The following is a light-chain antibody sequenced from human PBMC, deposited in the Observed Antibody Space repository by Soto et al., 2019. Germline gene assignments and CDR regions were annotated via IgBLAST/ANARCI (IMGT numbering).Light chain of an antibody. Sequence: ETVMTQSPATLSVSPGERATLSCTASQSVGSNLAWYQQKPGQAPRLLIYGASTRATGIPARFSGSGSGTEFTLTISSLQSEDFAVYFCQRYDDWPLTFGGGTKVDI. CDR1: QSVGSN. J-gene: IGKJ4*01. CDR2: GAS. CDR3: QRYDDWPLT. V-gene: IGKV3-15*01.